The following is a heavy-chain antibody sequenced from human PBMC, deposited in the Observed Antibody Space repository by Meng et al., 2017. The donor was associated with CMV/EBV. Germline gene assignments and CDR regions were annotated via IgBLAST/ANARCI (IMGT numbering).Heavy chain of an antibody. D-gene: IGHD2-2*01. CDR3: TRVQGDVVVPVSLRDYYYYGMDV. V-gene: IGHV3-11*01. Sequence: GESLKISCAASGFTFSDYYMRWIRQAPGKGLEWVSYISSSGSTIYYADSVKGRFTISRDNAKNSLHLQMNSLRAEDTAVYYCTRVQGDVVVPVSLRDYYYYGMDVWGQGTTVTVSS. J-gene: IGHJ6*02. CDR2: ISSSGSTI. CDR1: GFTFSDYY.